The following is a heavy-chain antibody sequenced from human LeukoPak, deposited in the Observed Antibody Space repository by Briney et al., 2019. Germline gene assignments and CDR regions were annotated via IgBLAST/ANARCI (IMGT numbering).Heavy chain of an antibody. CDR3: ARVFWFGESNAFDI. Sequence: PSETLSLTCTVSGGSISSSSYYWGWIRQPPGKGLEWIGSIYYSGSTYYNPSLKSRVTISVDTSKNQFSLKLSSVTAADTAVYYCARVFWFGESNAFDIWGQGTMVTVSS. V-gene: IGHV4-39*07. J-gene: IGHJ3*02. CDR2: IYYSGST. D-gene: IGHD3-10*01. CDR1: GGSISSSSYY.